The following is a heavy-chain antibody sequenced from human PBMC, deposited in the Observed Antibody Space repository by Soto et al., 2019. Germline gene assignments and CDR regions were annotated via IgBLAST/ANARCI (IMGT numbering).Heavy chain of an antibody. V-gene: IGHV3-11*06. D-gene: IGHD3-16*01. CDR2: SSSSGGYT. CDR3: ARSSGRRHVFTFDYGLDV. CDR1: GFSVGDNY. J-gene: IGHJ6*02. Sequence: QVQLVESGGGLVEPGGSPRLSCAASGFSVGDNYMTWIRQAPGKGLEWLSYSSSSGGYTNYADSVKGRFTISRDNAKNSLYLQMDSLRAEDTAVYFCARSSGRRHVFTFDYGLDVWGQGTTVTVSS.